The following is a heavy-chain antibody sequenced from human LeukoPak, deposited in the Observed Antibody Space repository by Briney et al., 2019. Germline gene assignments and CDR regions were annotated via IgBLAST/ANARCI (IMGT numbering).Heavy chain of an antibody. CDR2: IYDTGST. CDR1: GGSISSYY. CDR3: ARGFGSGSSSYYYGMDV. V-gene: IGHV4-59*01. J-gene: IGHJ6*02. Sequence: PSETLSPTCTVSGGSISSYYWSWIRLPPGKGLEWIGYIYDTGSTDYNPSLKSRVTISADTSKNQFSLSLNSVTAADTAVYYCARGFGSGSSSYYYGMDVWGQGTTVTISS. D-gene: IGHD3-10*01.